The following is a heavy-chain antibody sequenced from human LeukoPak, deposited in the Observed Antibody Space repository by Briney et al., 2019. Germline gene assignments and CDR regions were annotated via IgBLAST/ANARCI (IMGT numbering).Heavy chain of an antibody. D-gene: IGHD4-17*01. CDR2: ISSSSSYI. CDR1: GFNFSRYS. J-gene: IGHJ4*02. V-gene: IGHV3-21*01. Sequence: GGSLRLSCAASGFNFSRYSMNWVRQAPGKGLEWVSSISSSSSYIYYADSVKGRFTISRDNAKNSLYLQMNSLRAEDTAVYYCARAAYGDYADNGGQGTLVTVS. CDR3: ARAAYGDYADN.